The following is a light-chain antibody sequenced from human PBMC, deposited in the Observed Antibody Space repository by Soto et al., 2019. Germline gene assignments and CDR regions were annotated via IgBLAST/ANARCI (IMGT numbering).Light chain of an antibody. Sequence: QSALTQPASVSGSPEQSITISCTGTSSDVGGYNYVSWYQQHPGKAPKLMIYDVSNRPSGVSNRFSGSKSGNTASLTISGRQAEDEADYYCSSYTSSSTLRVFGTGTKVPVL. CDR2: DVS. CDR1: SSDVGGYNY. J-gene: IGLJ1*01. CDR3: SSYTSSSTLRV. V-gene: IGLV2-14*01.